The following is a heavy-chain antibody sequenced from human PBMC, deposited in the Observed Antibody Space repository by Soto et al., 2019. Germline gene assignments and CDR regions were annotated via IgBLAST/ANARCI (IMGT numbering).Heavy chain of an antibody. J-gene: IGHJ4*02. V-gene: IGHV3-30*18. D-gene: IGHD2-15*01. CDR3: AKAGCSGGSCYVNY. Sequence: GGSLRLSCAASGFTFSSYGMHWVRQAPGKGLEWVAVISYDGSNKYYADSVKGRFTISRDNSKNTLYLQMNSLRAEDTAVYYCAKAGCSGGSCYVNYWGQGTLVTVSS. CDR2: ISYDGSNK. CDR1: GFTFSSYG.